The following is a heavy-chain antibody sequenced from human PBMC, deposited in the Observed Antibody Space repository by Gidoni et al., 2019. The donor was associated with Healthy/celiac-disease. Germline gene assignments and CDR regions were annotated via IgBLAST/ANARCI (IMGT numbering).Heavy chain of an antibody. V-gene: IGHV3-7*03. J-gene: IGHJ1*01. CDR2: IKQDGSEK. D-gene: IGHD2-21*02. CDR1: GFPFSLYW. CDR3: AREGHCGGDCYPEYFQH. Sequence: EVHLVESGGRLVQPGGSLRLSCAASGFPFSLYWMSWVRQDPGKGLEWVANIKQDGSEKYYVDSVKGRFTISRDNAKNSLYLQMNRLRDEETAVYYCAREGHCGGDCYPEYFQHWGQGTLVTVSS.